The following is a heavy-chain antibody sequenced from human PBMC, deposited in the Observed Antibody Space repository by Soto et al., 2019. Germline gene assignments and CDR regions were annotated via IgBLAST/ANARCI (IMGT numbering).Heavy chain of an antibody. Sequence: GESLKISCKGSGFSFTGYWIGWVRQMPGKGLEWMGTIYPVDSDTRYSPSFQGQVTISVDKSISTAYLQWSSLKASDTAMYYCERGDVGKITNSRYYYGMDVWGQGTTVTVSS. D-gene: IGHD1-20*01. J-gene: IGHJ6*02. CDR3: ERGDVGKITNSRYYYGMDV. CDR1: GFSFTGYW. V-gene: IGHV5-51*01. CDR2: IYPVDSDT.